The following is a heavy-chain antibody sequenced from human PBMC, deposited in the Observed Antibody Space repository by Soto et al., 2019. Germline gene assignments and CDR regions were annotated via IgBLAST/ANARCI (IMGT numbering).Heavy chain of an antibody. CDR3: LRLERLGTRSYYFDF. D-gene: IGHD3-16*02. CDR2: IYYRGNA. Sequence: SETLSLTCSVSDDSINSDKYYWGWIRQPPGKGLEWIGSIYYRGNAYYNPSLQTRVTISLDKSKSQFSLKLNSVTAADSAVYFCLRLERLGTRSYYFDFWGPGALVTVSS. V-gene: IGHV4-39*01. J-gene: IGHJ4*02. CDR1: DDSINSDKYY.